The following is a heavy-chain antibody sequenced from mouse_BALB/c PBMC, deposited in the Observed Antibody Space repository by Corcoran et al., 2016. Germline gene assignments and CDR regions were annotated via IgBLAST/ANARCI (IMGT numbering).Heavy chain of an antibody. D-gene: IGHD1-1*01. V-gene: IGHV9-3*02. J-gene: IGHJ4*01. CDR3: ARGTTGYYGMDY. CDR1: GYTFTDYG. Sequence: QIQLVQSGPELKKPGETVKISCKASGYTFTDYGMNWVKQTPGKGLKWMGWINTNTGEPTYAEEFKGRFAFSLETSATTAYLQINNLKNEDTATYFCARGTTGYYGMDYWGQGISVTVSS. CDR2: INTNTGEP.